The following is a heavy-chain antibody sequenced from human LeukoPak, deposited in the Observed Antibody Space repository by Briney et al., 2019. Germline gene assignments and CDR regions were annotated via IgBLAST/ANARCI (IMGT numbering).Heavy chain of an antibody. V-gene: IGHV1-2*02. CDR1: GYTFTGYF. D-gene: IGHD3-10*01. CDR2: INPNSGDT. J-gene: IGHJ4*02. CDR3: ATRGGSGSYDFDY. Sequence: GASVKVSCKASGYTFTGYFMHWVRQAPGQGLEWMGWINPNSGDTNYAQKFQGRVTMTRETSISTAYMELSRLRSDDTAVYYCATRGGSGSYDFDYWGQGTLVTVSS.